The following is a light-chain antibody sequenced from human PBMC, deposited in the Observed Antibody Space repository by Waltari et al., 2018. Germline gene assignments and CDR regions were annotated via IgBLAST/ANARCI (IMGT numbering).Light chain of an antibody. V-gene: IGLV1-47*01. CDR1: NSNIGTNY. CDR2: SNN. Sequence: QSVLTQPPSASGTPGQRVTISCSGRNSNIGTNYVYWYQQLPGTAPKLLIYSNNQRPSGVPDRFSGSKSGTSASLAISGLRSEDEADYYCAAWDDSLSVWVFGGGTKLTVL. J-gene: IGLJ3*02. CDR3: AAWDDSLSVWV.